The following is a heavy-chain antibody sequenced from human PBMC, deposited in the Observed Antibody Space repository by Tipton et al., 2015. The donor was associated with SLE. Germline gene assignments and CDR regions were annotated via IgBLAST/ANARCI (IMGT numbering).Heavy chain of an antibody. Sequence: TLSLTCAVSGYSISSGYYWGWIRQPPGKGLEWIGSIYHSGSTNYNPSLKSRVTISVDTSKNQFSLKLSSVTAADTAVYYCARDRGSGQLEPWGQGTTVTVSS. CDR2: IYHSGST. CDR3: ARDRGSGQLEP. J-gene: IGHJ6*02. D-gene: IGHD6-6*01. CDR1: GYSISSGYY. V-gene: IGHV4-38-2*02.